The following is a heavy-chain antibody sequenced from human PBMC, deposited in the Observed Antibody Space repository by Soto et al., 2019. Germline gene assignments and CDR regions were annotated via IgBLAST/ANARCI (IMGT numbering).Heavy chain of an antibody. CDR2: INHSGST. V-gene: IGHV4-34*01. CDR1: GGSFSGYY. CDR3: ARVLDFWGGYYFYFDY. Sequence: SETLSLTCAVYGGSFSGYYWSWIRQPPGKGLEWIGEINHSGSTNYNPSLKSRVTISVDTSKNQFSLKLSSVTAAGTGLYFCARVLDFWGGYYFYFDYWGQGTLVTVSS. D-gene: IGHD3-3*01. J-gene: IGHJ4*02.